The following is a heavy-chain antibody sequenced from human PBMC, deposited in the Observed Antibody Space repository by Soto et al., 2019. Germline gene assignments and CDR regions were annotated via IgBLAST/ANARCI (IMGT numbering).Heavy chain of an antibody. D-gene: IGHD3-9*01. CDR2: IKQDGSEK. CDR1: GFTFSSYW. CDR3: ARVCRADYDILTGYYYYYYYGMDV. Sequence: GGSLRLSCAASGFTFSSYWMSWVRQAPGKGLEWVANIKQDGSEKYYVDSVKGRFTISRDNAKNSLYLQMNSLRAEDTAVYYCARVCRADYDILTGYYYYYYYGMDVWGQGTTVTVS. J-gene: IGHJ6*02. V-gene: IGHV3-7*01.